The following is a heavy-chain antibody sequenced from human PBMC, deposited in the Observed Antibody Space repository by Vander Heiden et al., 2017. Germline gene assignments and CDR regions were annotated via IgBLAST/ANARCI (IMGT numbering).Heavy chain of an antibody. CDR2: INRDSTTI. D-gene: IGHD5-12*01. CDR1: GFIFDNYY. CDR3: FAGYNDIDY. V-gene: IGHV3-11*01. Sequence: QVQLVESGGGLVKPGGSLRLSCAASGFIFDNYYMSWIRLAPGKELEWVSYINRDSTTIYYTDSVQGRFTISRDNAKNSLYLQMNNLGVEDTAVYYCFAGYNDIDYWGQGTLVTVSS. J-gene: IGHJ4*02.